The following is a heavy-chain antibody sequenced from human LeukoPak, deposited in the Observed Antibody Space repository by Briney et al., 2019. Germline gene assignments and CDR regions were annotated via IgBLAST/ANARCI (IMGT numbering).Heavy chain of an antibody. J-gene: IGHJ1*01. Sequence: ASVKVSCKASGYTFTGYYMHWVRQAPGQGLEWMGWINPNSGGTNYAQKFQGRVTMTRDTSISTAYMELSRLRSDDTAVYYCARVSGSYFRAGEYFQHWGQGTLVTVSS. CDR2: INPNSGGT. V-gene: IGHV1-2*02. CDR1: GYTFTGYY. CDR3: ARVSGSYFRAGEYFQH. D-gene: IGHD1-26*01.